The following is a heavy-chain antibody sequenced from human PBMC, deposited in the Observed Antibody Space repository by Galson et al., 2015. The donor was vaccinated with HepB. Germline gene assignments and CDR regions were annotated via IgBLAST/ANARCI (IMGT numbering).Heavy chain of an antibody. CDR2: INWDGGST. Sequence: SLRLSCAASGFTFDDYGMSWVRQAPGKGLEWVSGINWDGGSTGYADSVKGRFTISRDNAKNSLYLQMNSLRAEDTALYYCARDATPPNWGILEGESSNGMDVWVQGTTVTVSS. CDR1: GFTFDDYG. V-gene: IGHV3-20*04. D-gene: IGHD7-27*01. J-gene: IGHJ6*02. CDR3: ARDATPPNWGILEGESSNGMDV.